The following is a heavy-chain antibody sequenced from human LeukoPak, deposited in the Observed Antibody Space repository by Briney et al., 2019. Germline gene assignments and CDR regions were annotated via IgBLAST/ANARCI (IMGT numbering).Heavy chain of an antibody. CDR1: GSTFSSYG. CDR3: AKGYGFYFDY. D-gene: IGHD1-1*01. V-gene: IGHV3-30*02. Sequence: GGSLRLSCAASGSTFSSYGMHWVRQAPGEGVGWVSFIQYDGRIKDYADSVKGRFTISRDNSKNTLYVQMNSLRAEDTAVYYCAKGYGFYFDYWGQGTLVTVSS. CDR2: IQYDGRIK. J-gene: IGHJ4*02.